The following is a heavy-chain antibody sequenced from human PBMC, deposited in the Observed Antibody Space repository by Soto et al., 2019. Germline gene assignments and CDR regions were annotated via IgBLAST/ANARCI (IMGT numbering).Heavy chain of an antibody. Sequence: QVQLQESGPGLVKPSETLSLTCTVSGGSISGYYWSWIRQPPGKGLEWIGYIYYSGSTNYNPSLKSRVTMSVDTSKNQFSLKLTSVTAADTAVYYCARGSGTYYGYSDYWAQGTLVTVSS. V-gene: IGHV4-59*01. CDR3: ARGSGTYYGYSDY. D-gene: IGHD3-10*01. CDR1: GGSISGYY. J-gene: IGHJ4*02. CDR2: IYYSGST.